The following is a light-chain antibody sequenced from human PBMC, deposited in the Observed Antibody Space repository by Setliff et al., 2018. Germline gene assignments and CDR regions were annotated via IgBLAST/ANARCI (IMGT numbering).Light chain of an antibody. Sequence: QSALTQPASVSGSPGQSITISCTGTSSDVGDYKNVSWYQQLPGKAPKLIIFEVSNRPSGIPNRFSGSKSGNTASLSISGLQAEDEADYYCSSYTSLGTRVFGTGTKVTVL. CDR1: SSDVGDYKN. J-gene: IGLJ1*01. V-gene: IGLV2-14*01. CDR3: SSYTSLGTRV. CDR2: EVS.